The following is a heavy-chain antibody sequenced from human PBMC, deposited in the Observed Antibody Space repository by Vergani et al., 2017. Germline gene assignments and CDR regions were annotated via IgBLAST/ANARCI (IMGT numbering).Heavy chain of an antibody. D-gene: IGHD1-7*01. V-gene: IGHV3-33*08. J-gene: IGHJ4*02. Sequence: VQVVESGGGLVQPGGSLRLSCAASGFIFSDHYMDWVRQAPGKGLEWVAVIWYDGSNKYYADSVKGRFTISRDNSKNTLYLQMNSLRAEDTAVYYCAREGPQLETGTTLLPFFIDYWGQGTLVTVSS. CDR1: GFIFSDHY. CDR3: AREGPQLETGTTLLPFFIDY. CDR2: IWYDGSNK.